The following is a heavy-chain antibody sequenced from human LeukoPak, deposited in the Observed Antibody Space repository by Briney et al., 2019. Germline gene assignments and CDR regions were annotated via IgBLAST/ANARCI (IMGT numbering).Heavy chain of an antibody. CDR1: GGSFSGYY. CDR3: ARGRLDNLDSSGYQLDKGDTGTFDY. Sequence: SETLSLTCAVYGGSFSGYYWSWIRQPPGKGLEWIGEINHSGSTNYNPSLKSRVTISVDTSKNQFSLKLSSVTAADTAVYYCARGRLDNLDSSGYQLDKGDTGTFDYWGRGTLVTVSS. V-gene: IGHV4-34*01. D-gene: IGHD3-22*01. CDR2: INHSGST. J-gene: IGHJ4*02.